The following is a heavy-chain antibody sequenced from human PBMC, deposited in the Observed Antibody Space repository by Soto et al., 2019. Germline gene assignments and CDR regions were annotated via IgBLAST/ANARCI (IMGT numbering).Heavy chain of an antibody. CDR3: ARDDSSNFDY. CDR2: ISYDGSNK. D-gene: IGHD3-22*01. J-gene: IGHJ4*02. V-gene: IGHV3-30-3*01. Sequence: QVQLVESGGGVVQPWRSLRLSCAASGFTFSSYAMHWVRQAPGKGLEWVAVISYDGSNKYYADSVKGRLTISRDNSKNTLYLQMNSLRAEDTAVYYCARDDSSNFDYWGQGTMVTVSS. CDR1: GFTFSSYA.